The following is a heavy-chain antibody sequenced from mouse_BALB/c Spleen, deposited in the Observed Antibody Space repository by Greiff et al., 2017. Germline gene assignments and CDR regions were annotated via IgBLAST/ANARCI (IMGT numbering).Heavy chain of an antibody. Sequence: VQLQQSGAELVRPGALVKLSCKASGFNIKDYYMHWVKQRPEQGLEWIGWIDPENGNTIYDPKFQGKASITADTSSTTAYLQLSSLTSEDTAVYYCARYYYGSSYRVDYWGQGTTLTVSS. J-gene: IGHJ2*01. CDR1: GFNIKDYY. CDR2: IDPENGNT. CDR3: ARYYYGSSYRVDY. V-gene: IGHV14-1*02. D-gene: IGHD1-1*01.